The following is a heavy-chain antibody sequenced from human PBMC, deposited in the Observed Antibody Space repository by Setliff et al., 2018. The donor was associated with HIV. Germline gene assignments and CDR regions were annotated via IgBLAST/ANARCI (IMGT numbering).Heavy chain of an antibody. CDR1: GGSASNSRYY. J-gene: IGHJ4*02. CDR3: ARGITNMKFLHPKAYYFDY. V-gene: IGHV4-61*01. Sequence: PSETLSLTCTVSGGSASNSRYYWAWIRQPPGKGLEYIGSIYYSGSTNYDPSLKSRVTISVDTSKNQFSLKLSSVTAADTAVYYCARGITNMKFLHPKAYYFDYWGQGTLVTVSS. D-gene: IGHD3-10*01. CDR2: IYYSGST.